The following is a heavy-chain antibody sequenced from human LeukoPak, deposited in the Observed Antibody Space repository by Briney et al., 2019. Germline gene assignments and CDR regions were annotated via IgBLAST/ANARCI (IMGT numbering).Heavy chain of an antibody. CDR1: GCRFTSHD. CDR3: ARAGRKYAFDY. J-gene: IGHJ4*02. D-gene: IGHD3-10*01. CDR2: MNPNSGNT. V-gene: IGHV1-8*01. Sequence: ASVKVSCKASGCRFTSHDSNWVRQATGQGLEWMGWMNPNSGNTGYAQRFQGRVTMTTDTSIKTAYIELSSLRSEETAVYYCARAGRKYAFDYWGQGTLVTVSS.